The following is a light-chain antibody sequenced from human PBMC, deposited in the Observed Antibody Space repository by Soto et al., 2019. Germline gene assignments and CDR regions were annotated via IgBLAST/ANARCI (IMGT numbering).Light chain of an antibody. CDR1: QSVTSN. CDR3: QQYDNWPPIT. Sequence: EIVMTQSPVTLSVSPGERATLSCKASQSVTSNLAWYQQKPGQAPRLLIYGASTRATGIPAKFSGSGSGTEFTLTISSLQSEDFAVYYCQQYDNWPPITFGQGTRLEIK. J-gene: IGKJ5*01. V-gene: IGKV3-15*01. CDR2: GAS.